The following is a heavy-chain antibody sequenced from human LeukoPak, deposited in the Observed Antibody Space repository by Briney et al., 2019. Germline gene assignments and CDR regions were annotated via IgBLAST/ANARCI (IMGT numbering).Heavy chain of an antibody. J-gene: IGHJ4*02. CDR2: IYYSGST. CDR1: GDSISSSSYY. CDR3: ARLGWGGSWYDFGFDY. D-gene: IGHD6-13*01. Sequence: SETLSLTCTVSGDSISSSSYYWVWIRQPPGKGLEWIGNIYYSGSTYYNPSLKSRVTISVDTSKNQFSLKLSSVTAADTAVYYCARLGWGGSWYDFGFDYWGQGTLVTVSS. V-gene: IGHV4-39*01.